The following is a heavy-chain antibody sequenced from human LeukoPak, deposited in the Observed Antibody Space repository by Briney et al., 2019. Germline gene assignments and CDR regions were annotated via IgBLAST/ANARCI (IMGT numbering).Heavy chain of an antibody. V-gene: IGHV4-34*01. CDR1: GGSFSGYY. Sequence: SETLSLTCAVYGGSFSGYYWSWIRQPPGKGLGWIGEINHSGSTNYNPSLKSRVTMLVDTSKSQFPLRLSSVTAADTAVYYCARGRKGSSGWKGWFDPWGQETLVTVSS. J-gene: IGHJ5*02. CDR3: ARGRKGSSGWKGWFDP. D-gene: IGHD6-19*01. CDR2: INHSGST.